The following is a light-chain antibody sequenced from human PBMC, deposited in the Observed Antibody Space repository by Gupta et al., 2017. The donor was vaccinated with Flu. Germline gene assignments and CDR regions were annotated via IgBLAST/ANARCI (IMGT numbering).Light chain of an antibody. Sequence: GDALPKKFAYWYQQTSGQAPVLVIYEDYHRPSGIPERFAGSSSGTMATLTISGAQVEDEADYYCYSADSTGYHWVFGGGTKLTVL. V-gene: IGLV3-10*01. CDR1: ALPKKF. CDR2: EDY. J-gene: IGLJ3*02. CDR3: YSADSTGYHWV.